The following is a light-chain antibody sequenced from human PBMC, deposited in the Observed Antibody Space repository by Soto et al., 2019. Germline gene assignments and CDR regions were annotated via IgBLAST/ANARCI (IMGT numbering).Light chain of an antibody. CDR3: AAWDDSLNGYV. CDR1: SSNIGSNI. CDR2: SNS. V-gene: IGLV1-44*01. J-gene: IGLJ1*01. Sequence: QPVLTQPPSASGTPGQRVTISCSGSSSNIGSNIVNWYQQLPGTAPKLLIFSNSQRPSGVPDRFSGSKSGTSASLAISGLQSEDEADYYCAAWDDSLNGYVFGTGPKLTVL.